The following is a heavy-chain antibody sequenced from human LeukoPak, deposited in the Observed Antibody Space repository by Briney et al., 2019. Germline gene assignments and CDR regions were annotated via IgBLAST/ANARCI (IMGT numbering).Heavy chain of an antibody. V-gene: IGHV3-21*01. J-gene: IGHJ4*02. D-gene: IGHD2-2*01. CDR1: GFTFSSYS. Sequence: PGGSLRLSCAASGFTFSSYSMNWVRQAPGKGLEWVSSISSNSRYIYYADSVKGRFTISRDNAKNSLYLQMNSLRAEDTAVYYCARDLLYCSSTSCYLDYGGQGPLVTVSS. CDR3: ARDLLYCSSTSCYLDY. CDR2: ISSNSRYI.